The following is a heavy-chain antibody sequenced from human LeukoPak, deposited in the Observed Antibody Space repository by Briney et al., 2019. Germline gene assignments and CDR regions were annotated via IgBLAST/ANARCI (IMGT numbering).Heavy chain of an antibody. J-gene: IGHJ6*02. CDR2: ISGSGGST. CDR1: GFTFSSYA. CDR3: AKGYGSGSYYGQYYGMDV. V-gene: IGHV3-23*01. Sequence: TGGSLRLSCAASGFTFSSYAMSWVRQAPGKGLEWVSAISGSGGSTYYADSVKGRFTISRDNSKNTLYLQMNSLRAEDTAVYYCAKGYGSGSYYGQYYGMDVWGQGTTVTVSS. D-gene: IGHD3-10*01.